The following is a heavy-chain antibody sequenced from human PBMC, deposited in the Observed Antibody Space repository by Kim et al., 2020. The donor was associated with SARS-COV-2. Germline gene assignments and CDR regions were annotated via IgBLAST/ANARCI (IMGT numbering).Heavy chain of an antibody. CDR1: GYSFTSYW. CDR3: ARSPAGEGDGYNQACDY. J-gene: IGHJ4*02. Sequence: GESLKISCKGSGYSFTSYWIGWVRQMPGKGLEWMGIIYPGDSDTRYSPSFQGQVTISADKSISTAYLQWSSLKASDTAMYYCARSPAGEGDGYNQACDYWGQGTLVTVSS. D-gene: IGHD3-10*01. CDR2: IYPGDSDT. V-gene: IGHV5-51*01.